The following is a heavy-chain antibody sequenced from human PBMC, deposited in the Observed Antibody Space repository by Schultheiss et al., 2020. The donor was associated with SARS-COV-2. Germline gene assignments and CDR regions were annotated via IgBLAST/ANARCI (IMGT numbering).Heavy chain of an antibody. CDR3: ARGVVVVAATHYYYYGMDV. Sequence: SVKVSCKASGGTFSSYAISWVRQAPGQGLEWMGGIIPIFGKANYAQKFQGRVTITADKSTSTAYMELSSLRSEDTAVYYCARGVVVVAATHYYYYGMDVWGQGTTVTVSS. J-gene: IGHJ6*02. V-gene: IGHV1-69*06. CDR1: GGTFSSYA. CDR2: IIPIFGKA. D-gene: IGHD2-15*01.